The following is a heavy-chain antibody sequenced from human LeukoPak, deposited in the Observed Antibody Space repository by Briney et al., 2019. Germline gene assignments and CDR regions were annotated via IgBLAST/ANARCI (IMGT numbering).Heavy chain of an antibody. CDR2: INPNSGGT. Sequence: ASVKVSCKASGYTFTGYYMHWVRQAPGQGLEWMGWINPNSGGTNYAQKFQGRVTMTRDTSISTAYMELSRLRSDDTAVYYCARGQYCSGGSCYRFVFAYWGQGTLVTVSS. V-gene: IGHV1-2*02. CDR1: GYTFTGYY. D-gene: IGHD2-15*01. J-gene: IGHJ4*02. CDR3: ARGQYCSGGSCYRFVFAY.